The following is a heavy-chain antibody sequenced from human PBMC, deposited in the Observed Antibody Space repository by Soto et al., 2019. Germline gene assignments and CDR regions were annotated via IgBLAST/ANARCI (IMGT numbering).Heavy chain of an antibody. CDR2: IDPSDSYT. CDR1: GYSFTSYW. J-gene: IGHJ6*02. V-gene: IGHV5-10-1*01. Sequence: GESLKISCKGSGYSFTSYWISWVRQMPGKGLEWMGRIDPSDSYTNYSPSFQGHVTISADKFISTAYLQWSSLKASDTAMYYCARRRVVPAATSYYYGMDVWGQGTTVTVSS. CDR3: ARRRVVPAATSYYYGMDV. D-gene: IGHD2-2*01.